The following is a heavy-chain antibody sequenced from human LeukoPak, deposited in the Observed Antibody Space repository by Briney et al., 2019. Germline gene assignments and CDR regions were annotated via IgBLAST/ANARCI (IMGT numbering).Heavy chain of an antibody. CDR1: GYTFTGYY. CDR2: INPNSGGT. V-gene: IGHV1-2*02. J-gene: IGHJ6*03. Sequence: ASVKVSCKASGYTFTGYYMHWVRQAPGQGLEWMGWINPNSGGTNYAQKFQGRVTMTRDTSISTAYMELSRLRSDDTAVYYCARRGTRDYYYYYMDVWGKGTTVTVSS. D-gene: IGHD2-2*01. CDR3: ARRGTRDYYYYYMDV.